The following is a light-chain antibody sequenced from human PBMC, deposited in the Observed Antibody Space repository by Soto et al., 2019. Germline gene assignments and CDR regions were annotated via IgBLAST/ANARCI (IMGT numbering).Light chain of an antibody. V-gene: IGKV3-20*01. CDR1: QNVSNNF. J-gene: IGKJ4*01. Sequence: VFPRCRAPLSLCPVEEATLAWRGSQNVSNNFLAWYQEKPGQAPRLLIYGASTRSTGIPDTFSGGGSSTDFCRTISTLETADVPADCCRQYDRSRRLVFGGGTKVDIK. CDR2: GAS. CDR3: RQYDRSRRLV.